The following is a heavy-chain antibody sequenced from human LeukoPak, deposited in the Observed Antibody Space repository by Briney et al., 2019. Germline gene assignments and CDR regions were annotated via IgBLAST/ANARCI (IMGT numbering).Heavy chain of an antibody. CDR2: IYYSGST. Sequence: SETLSLTCAVSGASTSGSGYYLGWIRQPPGKGLEWIGSIYYSGSTYYNPSLNSRVTISVDTSKNQFSLKLSSVTAADTAVYYCAREGIVGATGVYYYMDVWGKGTPVTVSS. J-gene: IGHJ6*03. CDR3: AREGIVGATGVYYYMDV. V-gene: IGHV4-39*07. CDR1: GASTSGSGYY. D-gene: IGHD1-26*01.